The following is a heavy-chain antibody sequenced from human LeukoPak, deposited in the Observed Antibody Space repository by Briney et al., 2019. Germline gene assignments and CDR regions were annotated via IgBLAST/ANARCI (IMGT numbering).Heavy chain of an antibody. J-gene: IGHJ4*02. CDR1: GYTFTGYY. CDR2: INPNSGGT. CDR3: ARHTSLLWFGELSYFDY. Sequence: GSVKVSCKASGYTFTGYYMHWVRQAPGQGLEWMGWINPNSGGTNYAQKFQGRVTMTRDTSISTAYMELSRLRSDDTAVYYCARHTSLLWFGELSYFDYWGQGTLVTVSS. D-gene: IGHD3-10*01. V-gene: IGHV1-2*02.